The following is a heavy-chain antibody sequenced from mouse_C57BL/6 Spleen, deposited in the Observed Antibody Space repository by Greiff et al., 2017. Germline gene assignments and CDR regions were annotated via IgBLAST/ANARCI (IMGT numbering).Heavy chain of an antibody. D-gene: IGHD6-1*01. J-gene: IGHJ2*01. CDR1: GYTFTSYW. V-gene: IGHV1-55*01. CDR2: IYPGSGST. CDR3: ARAGGSPYYFDD. Sequence: QVQLQQPGAELVKPGASVKMSCKASGYTFTSYWITWVKQRPGQGLEWIGDIYPGSGSTNYNEKFKSKATLTVDTSSSTAYMQLSSLTSEDSAVYYCARAGGSPYYFDDWGQGTTLTVSS.